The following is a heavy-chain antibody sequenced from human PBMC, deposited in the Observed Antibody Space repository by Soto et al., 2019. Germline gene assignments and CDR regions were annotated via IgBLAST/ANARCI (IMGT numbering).Heavy chain of an antibody. D-gene: IGHD2-2*02. CDR2: INPNSGGT. CDR3: ARTENYCSSTSCYSSEYLQH. CDR1: GYTFTGYY. J-gene: IGHJ1*01. Sequence: ASLKVSCKASGYTFTGYYMHWVRQAPGQGLEWLGWINPNSGGTNYAQKFQGWVTMTRDTSISTAYMELSRLRSDDTAVYYCARTENYCSSTSCYSSEYLQHWGQGTLVTVSS. V-gene: IGHV1-2*04.